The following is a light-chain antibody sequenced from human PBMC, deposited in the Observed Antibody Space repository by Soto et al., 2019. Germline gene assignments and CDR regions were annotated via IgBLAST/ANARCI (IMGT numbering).Light chain of an antibody. CDR1: QSLGSW. CDR3: QQYHSSPFT. CDR2: KAS. Sequence: DIQMTQSPSTLSASVGDRVTITCRASQSLGSWLAWYQQTPGKAPKLLIYKASSLQSGVPSRFSGSGSGTDFTLNISSLQPDDFAAYYCQQYHSSPFTFGPGTKVDLK. J-gene: IGKJ3*01. V-gene: IGKV1-5*03.